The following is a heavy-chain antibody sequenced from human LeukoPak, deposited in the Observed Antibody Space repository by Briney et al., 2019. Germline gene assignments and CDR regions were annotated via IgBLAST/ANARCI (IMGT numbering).Heavy chain of an antibody. D-gene: IGHD5-18*01. CDR2: ITAGVTTT. CDR3: AKSIHRPALDF. J-gene: IGHJ4*02. CDR1: GFTFNSYE. Sequence: GGSLRLSCVGSGFTFNSYEMNWVRQAPGKGLEWVSAITAGVTTTFYADSVKGRFTVSRDNSKKTLYLQMNSLRAEDTAVYYCAKSIHRPALDFWGQGTLLTVSS. V-gene: IGHV3-23*01.